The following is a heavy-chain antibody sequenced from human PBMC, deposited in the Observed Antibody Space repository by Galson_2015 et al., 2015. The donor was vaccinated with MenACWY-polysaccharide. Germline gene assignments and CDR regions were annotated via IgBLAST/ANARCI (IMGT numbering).Heavy chain of an antibody. D-gene: IGHD7-27*01. V-gene: IGHV6-1*01. CDR1: GDSVSSHSAA. CDR2: TYYRSKWYN. Sequence: CAISGDSVSSHSAAWNWIRQSPSRGLEWLGRTYYRSKWYNDYAVSVKSRITINPDTSKNQFSLQLNSVTPEDTAVYYCAREATGDYYYYYGMDVWGQGTTVTVSS. J-gene: IGHJ6*02. CDR3: AREATGDYYYYYGMDV.